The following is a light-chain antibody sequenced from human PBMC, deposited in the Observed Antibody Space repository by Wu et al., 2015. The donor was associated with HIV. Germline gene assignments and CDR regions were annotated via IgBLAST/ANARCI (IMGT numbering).Light chain of an antibody. Sequence: EIVMTQSPVTLSVSPGQRATLSCRASQSIDTNLAWYQQKPGQAPRLLIYSASTRATGIPGRFSGSGSGTDFTLTISAIQSEDSAVYYCQHYYKSPPWTFGQGTNVEIK. V-gene: IGKV3-15*01. J-gene: IGKJ1*01. CDR3: QHYYKSPPWT. CDR1: QSIDTN. CDR2: SAS.